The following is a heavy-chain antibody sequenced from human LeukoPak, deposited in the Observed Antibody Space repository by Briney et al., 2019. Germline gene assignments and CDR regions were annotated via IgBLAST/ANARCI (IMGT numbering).Heavy chain of an antibody. V-gene: IGHV3-48*01. CDR2: ISSSGTTV. Sequence: GGSLRLSCAASGFTFSSYGLNWVRQAPGKGLEWVSYISSSGTTVYYADSVKGRFTISRDNAKNSLYLQMNSLRAEDMAVYYCARDWRFALDYWGQGTLVTVSS. J-gene: IGHJ4*02. CDR3: ARDWRFALDY. CDR1: GFTFSSYG. D-gene: IGHD3-10*01.